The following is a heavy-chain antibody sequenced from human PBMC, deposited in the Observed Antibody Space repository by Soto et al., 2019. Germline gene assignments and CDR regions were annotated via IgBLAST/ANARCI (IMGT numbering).Heavy chain of an antibody. CDR3: ARDPFTYDILTGYPSGGMDV. J-gene: IGHJ6*02. CDR2: IYYSGST. D-gene: IGHD3-9*01. V-gene: IGHV4-31*03. Sequence: SSETLSLTCTVSGGSISSGGYYWSWIRQHPGKGLEWIGYIYYSGSTYYNPSLKSRVTISVDTSKNQFSLKLSSVTAADTAVYYCARDPFTYDILTGYPSGGMDVWGQGTTVTVS. CDR1: GGSISSGGYY.